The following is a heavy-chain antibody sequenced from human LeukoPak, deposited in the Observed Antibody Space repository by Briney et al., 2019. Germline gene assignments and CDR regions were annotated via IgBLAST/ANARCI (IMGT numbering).Heavy chain of an antibody. D-gene: IGHD6-19*01. Sequence: ASVKVSCKASGFTFTSSAVQWVRQARGQRLEWIGWIVVGSGNTNYAQTFQERVTITRDMSTSTAYMELSSLRSEDTAVYYCAGSAIAVAGQYYYGMDVWGKGTTVTVSS. CDR3: AGSAIAVAGQYYYGMDV. CDR2: IVVGSGNT. J-gene: IGHJ6*04. CDR1: GFTFTSSA. V-gene: IGHV1-58*01.